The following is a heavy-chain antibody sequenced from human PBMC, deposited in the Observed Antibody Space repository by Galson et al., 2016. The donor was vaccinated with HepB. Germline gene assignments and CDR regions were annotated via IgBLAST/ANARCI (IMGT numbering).Heavy chain of an antibody. Sequence: SLRLSCAASGFTFSGSAIHWVRQASGKGLEWVGRIRSKPNNYATAYAASVKGRFTVSRDDSKNTVYLQMNSLKTEDTAVYYCTRRTYYYDRSGYSRFDYWGQGTLVTVSS. CDR3: TRRTYYYDRSGYSRFDY. J-gene: IGHJ4*02. D-gene: IGHD3-22*01. V-gene: IGHV3-73*01. CDR2: IRSKPNNYAT. CDR1: GFTFSGSA.